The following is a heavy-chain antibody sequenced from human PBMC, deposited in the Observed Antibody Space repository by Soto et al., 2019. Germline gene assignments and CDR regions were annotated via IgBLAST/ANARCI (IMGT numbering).Heavy chain of an antibody. V-gene: IGHV1-18*01. J-gene: IGHJ4*02. CDR1: GYTFSEYG. CDR3: AREPPETPPDY. Sequence: QVQLVQSGADVKKPGASVKVSCKASGYTFSEYGVSWVRQAPGQGLEWMGWISSKNGNTNFAQKFRGRVTMTTDPSTSTVHMELSSLRPDDTAVYYCAREPPETPPDYWGQGTLVTVSS. CDR2: ISSKNGNT.